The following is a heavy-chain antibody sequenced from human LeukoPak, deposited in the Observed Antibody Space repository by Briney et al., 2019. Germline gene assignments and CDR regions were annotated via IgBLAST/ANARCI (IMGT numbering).Heavy chain of an antibody. CDR2: ISSNGGST. D-gene: IGHD4-23*01. J-gene: IGHJ4*02. CDR1: GFTFSSYA. V-gene: IGHV3-64*02. Sequence: GGSLRLSCAASGFTFSSYAMHWVRQAPGKGLEYVSAISSNGGSTYYADSVKGRFTISRDNSKNTLYLQMGSLRAEDMAVYYCARSNGGNSGGTFWYWGQGTLVTVSS. CDR3: ARSNGGNSGGTFWY.